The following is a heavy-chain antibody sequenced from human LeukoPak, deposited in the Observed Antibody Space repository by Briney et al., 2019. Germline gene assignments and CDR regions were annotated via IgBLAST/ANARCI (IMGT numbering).Heavy chain of an antibody. CDR2: IGTSSGNT. V-gene: IGHV3-21*01. Sequence: KSGGSLRLSCAASGFIVSSNYLSWVRQAPGKGLEWVSSIGTSSGNTNYGDSVKGRFTISRDNMKNSVHLQMNSLRAEDTAVYYCARSGWSYYFGLDVWGHRTTVTVSS. CDR3: ARSGWSYYFGLDV. D-gene: IGHD6-19*01. J-gene: IGHJ6*02. CDR1: GFIVSSNY.